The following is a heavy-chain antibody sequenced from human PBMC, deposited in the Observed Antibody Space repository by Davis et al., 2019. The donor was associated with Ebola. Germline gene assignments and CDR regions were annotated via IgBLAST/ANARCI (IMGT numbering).Heavy chain of an antibody. CDR3: AKALSGWYGYYFDF. J-gene: IGHJ4*02. CDR2: ISSSSSYI. V-gene: IGHV3-21*04. D-gene: IGHD6-19*01. Sequence: GGSLRLSCAASGFTFSSYSMNWVRQAPGKGLEWVSSISSSSSYIYYADSVKGRFTISRDNAKNSLYLQMNSLREEDTAFYYCAKALSGWYGYYFDFWGQGTLVTVSS. CDR1: GFTFSSYS.